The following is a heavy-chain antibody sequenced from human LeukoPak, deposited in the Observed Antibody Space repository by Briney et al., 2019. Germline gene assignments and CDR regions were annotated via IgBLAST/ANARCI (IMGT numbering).Heavy chain of an antibody. V-gene: IGHV3-30*02. CDR3: ASYYYDSSGYYSDY. D-gene: IGHD3-22*01. CDR2: IRYDGSNK. J-gene: IGHJ4*02. Sequence: GGSLRPSCAASGFTFSSYGMHWVRQAPGKGLEWVAFIRYDGSNKYYADSVKGRFTISRDNSKNTLYLQMNSLRAEDTAVYYCASYYYDSSGYYSDYWGQGTLVTVSS. CDR1: GFTFSSYG.